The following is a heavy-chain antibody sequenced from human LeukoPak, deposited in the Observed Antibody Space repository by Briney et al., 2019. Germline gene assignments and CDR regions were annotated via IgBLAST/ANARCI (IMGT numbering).Heavy chain of an antibody. CDR1: GFTFSGSA. CDR3: ARRYCSDGICSHYGFDI. CDR2: IYSGGST. Sequence: GGSLRLSCAASGFTFSGSAMSWVRQAPGKGLEWVSLIYSGGSTYYADSVKGRFTISRDNSKNTLYFQMNSLRAEDTAVYYCARRYCSDGICSHYGFDIWGQGTMVTVSS. D-gene: IGHD2-15*01. V-gene: IGHV3-66*04. J-gene: IGHJ3*02.